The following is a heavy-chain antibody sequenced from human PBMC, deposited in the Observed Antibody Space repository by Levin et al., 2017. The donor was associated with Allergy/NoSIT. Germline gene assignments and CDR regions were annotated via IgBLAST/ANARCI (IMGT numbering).Heavy chain of an antibody. CDR2: INHSGST. V-gene: IGHV4-59*01. CDR3: ARDTGGWYFDR. D-gene: IGHD3-16*01. CDR1: GSTTSLFY. Sequence: SETLSLTCTVSGSTTSLFYWNWIRQTPGKGLEWLGYINHSGSTKYNPSLKSRVTISLDKSKNQFSLLLTSVTAADTAVYYCARDTGGWYFDRWGQGTLVTVSS. J-gene: IGHJ5*02.